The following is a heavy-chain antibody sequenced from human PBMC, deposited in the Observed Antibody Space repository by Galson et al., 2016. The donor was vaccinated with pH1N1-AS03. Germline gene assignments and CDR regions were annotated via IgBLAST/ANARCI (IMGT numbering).Heavy chain of an antibody. D-gene: IGHD3-10*01. Sequence: SETLSLTCRDLGGSFRGTYWTWIRQTPGKGLEWIGEVIIGGSPTYSPSLKRRVSLSLDTSRKQVSLRLISVTAADTAVYFCARRPTGIDYWGPGTLCTVAS. J-gene: IGHJ4*02. CDR2: VIIGGSP. CDR3: ARRPTGIDY. CDR1: GGSFRGTY. V-gene: IGHV4-34*12.